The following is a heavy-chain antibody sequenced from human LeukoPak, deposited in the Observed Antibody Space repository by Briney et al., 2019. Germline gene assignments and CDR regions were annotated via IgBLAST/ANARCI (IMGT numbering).Heavy chain of an antibody. CDR1: GFSFYGAW. D-gene: IGHD3-3*02. CDR2: IKGTDVGGAT. CDR3: TTVTHFNL. Sequence: GGSLRLSCATSGFSFYGAWLSWVRQAPGKGLEWVGRIKGTDVGGATDYAAPVKGRFIISKDDSKRTLYLQMNSLSPEDTAVYYCTTVTHFNLGGQGSLVTVSS. V-gene: IGHV3-15*01. J-gene: IGHJ1*01.